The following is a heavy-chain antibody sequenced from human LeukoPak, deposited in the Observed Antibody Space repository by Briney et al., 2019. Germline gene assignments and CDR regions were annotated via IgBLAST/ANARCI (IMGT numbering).Heavy chain of an antibody. CDR1: GGSISSSSYY. D-gene: IGHD6-19*01. CDR2: IYYSGST. J-gene: IGHJ4*02. Sequence: SETLSLTCTISGGSISSSSYYWGWIRQPPGKGLEWIGSIYYSGSTYYNPSLKSRVTKSVDTSKNQFSLKLSSVTAADTAVYYCAREVVAVAAANFDYWGQGVLVTVSS. V-gene: IGHV4-39*07. CDR3: AREVVAVAAANFDY.